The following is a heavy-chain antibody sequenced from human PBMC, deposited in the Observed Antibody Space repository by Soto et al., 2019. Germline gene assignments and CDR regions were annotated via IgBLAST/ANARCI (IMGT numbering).Heavy chain of an antibody. Sequence: GGSLRLSCAASGFTFSSYSMNWVRQAPGKGLEWVSSISSSSSYIYYADSVKGRFTISRDNAKNSLYLQMNSLIAEDTAVFYCARDPYYDILTGSGDYWGQGSLVTVSS. CDR2: ISSSSSYI. CDR3: ARDPYYDILTGSGDY. D-gene: IGHD3-9*01. V-gene: IGHV3-21*01. J-gene: IGHJ4*02. CDR1: GFTFSSYS.